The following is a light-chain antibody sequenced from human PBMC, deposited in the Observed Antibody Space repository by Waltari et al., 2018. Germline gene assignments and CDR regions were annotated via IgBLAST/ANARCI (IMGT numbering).Light chain of an antibody. CDR2: KNS. CDR1: SSHLGHTY. CDR3: VVWDDSVKSRL. J-gene: IGLJ3*02. Sequence: QSVLTHPPPASGTPGHSATISCSGTSSHLGHTYVYWYQQLPGTAPKLLLYKNSQRPSGVPDRISGSKSGTSASLAISGLRAEDEADYYCVVWDDSVKSRLSGGGTKLTVL. V-gene: IGLV1-47*01.